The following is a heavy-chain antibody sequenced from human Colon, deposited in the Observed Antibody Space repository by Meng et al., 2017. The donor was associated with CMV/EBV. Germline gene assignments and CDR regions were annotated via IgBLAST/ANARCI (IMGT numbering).Heavy chain of an antibody. Sequence: GGGLVQPGGSLQLSFVASGFSFSESGIHWLRQAPGKGLEWVSFIDTTNHYYADSVKGRFTISRDDSKRMVYLQMNNLKTEDTAMYFCSNGLLGVQGHWGQGTLVTVSS. CDR3: SNGLLGVQGH. CDR1: GFSFSESG. CDR2: IDTTNH. V-gene: IGHV3-30*02. J-gene: IGHJ4*02. D-gene: IGHD3-3*01.